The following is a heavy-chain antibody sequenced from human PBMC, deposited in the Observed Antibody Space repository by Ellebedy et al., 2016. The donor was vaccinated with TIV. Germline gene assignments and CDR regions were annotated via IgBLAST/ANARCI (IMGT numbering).Heavy chain of an antibody. CDR1: GGSVSSGSYY. J-gene: IGHJ5*02. Sequence: SETLSLXXTVSGGSVSSGSYYWSWIRQPPGKGLEWIGYIYYSGSTNYNPSLKSRVTISVDTSKNQFSLKLSSVTAADTAVYYCARGRLHFHWFDPWGQGTLVTVSS. D-gene: IGHD4-11*01. V-gene: IGHV4-61*01. CDR3: ARGRLHFHWFDP. CDR2: IYYSGST.